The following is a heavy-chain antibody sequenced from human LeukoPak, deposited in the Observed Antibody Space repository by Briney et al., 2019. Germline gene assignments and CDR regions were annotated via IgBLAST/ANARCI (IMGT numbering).Heavy chain of an antibody. CDR3: AREYYDFWSGYSGVYFDY. CDR2: ISAYNGNT. D-gene: IGHD3-3*01. V-gene: IGHV1-18*01. J-gene: IGHJ4*02. Sequence: GASVKVSCKASGYTFTSYGISWVRQAPGQGLEWMGWISAYNGNTNYAQKLQGRVTMTTDTSTSTAYMELRSLRSDDTAVYCCAREYYDFWSGYSGVYFDYWGQGTLVTVSS. CDR1: GYTFTSYG.